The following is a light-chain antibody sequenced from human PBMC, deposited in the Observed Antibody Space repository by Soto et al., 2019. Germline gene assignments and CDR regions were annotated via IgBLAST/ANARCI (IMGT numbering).Light chain of an antibody. J-gene: IGLJ2*01. CDR1: SGHSNYA. CDR2: LNSDGSH. CDR3: QTWGSGIVV. V-gene: IGLV4-69*01. Sequence: QAVLTQSPSASASLGASVKLTCTLSSGHSNYAIAWHQQQSEKGPRYLMKLNSDGSHSKGYGIPDRFSGSSSGAERYLTFSSRQSEDEADYYCQTWGSGIVVFCGGTKLTVL.